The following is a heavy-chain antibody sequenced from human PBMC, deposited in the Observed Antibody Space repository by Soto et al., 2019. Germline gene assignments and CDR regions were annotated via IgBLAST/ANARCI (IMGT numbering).Heavy chain of an antibody. D-gene: IGHD2-2*01. CDR1: GNTVPNYA. J-gene: IGHJ6*02. CDR3: AKDLRLVLVPAAIPPYGMDV. Sequence: GASVKVSCKASGNTVPNYAIHWVRQAPGQRLEWMGWINGGNGNTYYSQKFQGRVTITRDTSASTAYMELSSLRSEDTAVYYCAKDLRLVLVPAAIPPYGMDVWGQGTTVTVSS. CDR2: INGGNGNT. V-gene: IGHV1-3*01.